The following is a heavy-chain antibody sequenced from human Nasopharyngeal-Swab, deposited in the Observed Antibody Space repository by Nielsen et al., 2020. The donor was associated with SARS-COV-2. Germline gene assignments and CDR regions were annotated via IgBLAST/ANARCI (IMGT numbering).Heavy chain of an antibody. CDR2: IKSKTDGGTT. D-gene: IGHD2-2*01. Sequence: GESLKISCAASGFTFSNAWMSWVRQAPGKGLEWVGRIKSKTDGGTTDYAAPVKGRFTISRDDSKNTLYLQMNSLKTEDTAVYYCTTAGCSSTSCYYYYYYGMDVWSQGTTVTVSS. V-gene: IGHV3-15*01. CDR1: GFTFSNAW. J-gene: IGHJ6*02. CDR3: TTAGCSSTSCYYYYYYGMDV.